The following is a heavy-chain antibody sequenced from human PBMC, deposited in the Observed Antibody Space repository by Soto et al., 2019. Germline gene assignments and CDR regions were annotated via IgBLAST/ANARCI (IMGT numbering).Heavy chain of an antibody. D-gene: IGHD6-19*01. CDR1: GFTFIDFY. J-gene: IGHJ6*04. Sequence: GGSLRLSCAASGFTFIDFYMIWIRHAPGKGLEWVSYISSSGSHTPYADSVKGRFTISRDNSKNTLYLQMNSLRAEDTAVYYCAKVSIAVAGTDYYYYGMGVWGEGTTVTVSS. CDR2: ISSSGSHT. V-gene: IGHV3-11*06. CDR3: AKVSIAVAGTDYYYYGMGV.